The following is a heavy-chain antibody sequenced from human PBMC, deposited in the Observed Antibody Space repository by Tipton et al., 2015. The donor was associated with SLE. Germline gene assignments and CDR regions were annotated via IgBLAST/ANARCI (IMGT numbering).Heavy chain of an antibody. J-gene: IGHJ3*02. D-gene: IGHD2-15*01. CDR2: IYPGDSDT. Sequence: VQLVQSGAEVKKPGESLKISCKGSGYSFTTYWIGWVRQMPGKGLEWMGMIYPGDSDTRYSPSFQGQVTISADKSISTAYLQWSSLKASDTAMYYFARHYCSGGSCYSEDAFDIWGQGTMVTVSS. V-gene: IGHV5-51*01. CDR1: GYSFTTYW. CDR3: ARHYCSGGSCYSEDAFDI.